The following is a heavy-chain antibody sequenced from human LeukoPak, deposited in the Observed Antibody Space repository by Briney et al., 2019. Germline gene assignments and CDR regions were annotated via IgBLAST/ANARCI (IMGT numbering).Heavy chain of an antibody. CDR2: INPNSGGT. J-gene: IGHJ4*02. D-gene: IGHD3-22*01. CDR1: GCTFTGYY. Sequence: GASVKVSCKASGCTFTGYYMHWVRQAPGQGLEWMGRINPNSGGTNYAQKFQGRVTMTRDTSISAAYMELSRLRSDDTAVYYCARGEYYYDSSGYSLDYWGQGTLVTVSS. V-gene: IGHV1-2*06. CDR3: ARGEYYYDSSGYSLDY.